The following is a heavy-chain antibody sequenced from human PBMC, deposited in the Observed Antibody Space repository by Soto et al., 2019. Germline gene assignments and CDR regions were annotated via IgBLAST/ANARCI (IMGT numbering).Heavy chain of an antibody. CDR1: GFTFSNAW. J-gene: IGHJ4*02. CDR2: IKRNADGGTA. D-gene: IGHD4-17*01. V-gene: IGHV3-15*01. Sequence: EVQLVESGGGLVKPGGSLRLSCAASGFTFSNAWMSWVRQAPGKGLEWVGRIKRNADGGTADYAAPVKGRFTISRDDANTTLYLQMNSLKTEDTAVYYCTTAATTVTPIGYWGQENLVTVSS. CDR3: TTAATTVTPIGY.